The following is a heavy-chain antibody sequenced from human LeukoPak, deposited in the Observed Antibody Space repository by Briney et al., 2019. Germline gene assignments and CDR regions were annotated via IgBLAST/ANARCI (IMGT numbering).Heavy chain of an antibody. CDR2: ISSSSSYI. CDR3: AKEMYQLLYGMDV. Sequence: GGSLRLSCAASGFTFSSYSMNWVRQAPGKGLEWVSSISSSSSYISYADSVKGRFTISRDNAKNSLYLQMNSLRAEDTAVYYCAKEMYQLLYGMDVWGQGTTVTVSS. J-gene: IGHJ6*02. CDR1: GFTFSSYS. V-gene: IGHV3-21*04. D-gene: IGHD2-2*01.